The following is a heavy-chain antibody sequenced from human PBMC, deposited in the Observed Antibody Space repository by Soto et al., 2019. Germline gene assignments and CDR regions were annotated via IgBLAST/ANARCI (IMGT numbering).Heavy chain of an antibody. V-gene: IGHV3-33*01. CDR3: ARWSNNKVVDP. CDR1: GFTFRNHG. Sequence: QVQLVESGGGVVQPGRSLRLSCEGSGFTFRNHGMHWIRQSPGKGLEWLAVIWYDGSEKYYADSVKGRFTISRDNCKNTLYLQMNSLKVEDTAIYYCARWSNNKVVDPWGQGTVVTVS. D-gene: IGHD1-1*01. J-gene: IGHJ5*02. CDR2: IWYDGSEK.